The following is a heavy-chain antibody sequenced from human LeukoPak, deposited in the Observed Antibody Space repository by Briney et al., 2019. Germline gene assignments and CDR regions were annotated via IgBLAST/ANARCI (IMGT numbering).Heavy chain of an antibody. V-gene: IGHV1-46*01. J-gene: IGHJ4*02. CDR1: GYTFTSYY. CDR2: ISPSGGST. D-gene: IGHD3-22*01. CDR3: ARDPPTYYYDSSGYLDY. Sequence: ASVKVSCKASGYTFTSYYMHWVRQAPGQGLEWMGIISPSGGSTSYAQKFQGRVTMTRDTSTSTVYMELSSLRSEDTAVYYCARDPPTYYYDSSGYLDYWGQGTLVTVSS.